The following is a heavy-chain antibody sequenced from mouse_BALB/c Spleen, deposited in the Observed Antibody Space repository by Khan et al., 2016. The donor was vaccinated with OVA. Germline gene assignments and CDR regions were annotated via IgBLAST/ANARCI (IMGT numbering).Heavy chain of an antibody. D-gene: IGHD1-1*01. CDR2: ISYSGRT. CDR1: GYSITSDYA. J-gene: IGHJ2*01. CDR3: ARSVTSTTVVATGFDY. V-gene: IGHV3-2*02. Sequence: EVQLQESGPGLVKPSQSLSLTCTVTGYSITSDYAWYWIRQFPGNKLEWIVYISYSGRTSYNPSLQSRISLTRDTSKNQFFLQWNSVTTEDTATYYGARSVTSTTVVATGFDYWGQGTTLTVSS.